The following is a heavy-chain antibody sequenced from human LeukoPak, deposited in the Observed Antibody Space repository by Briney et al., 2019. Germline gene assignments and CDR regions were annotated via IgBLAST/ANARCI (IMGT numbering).Heavy chain of an antibody. V-gene: IGHV3-48*04. CDR1: GFTFSDNG. Sequence: GGSLRLSCAASGFTFSDNGMNWVRQAPEKGLEWISYIGSSGNTIFYADSVRGRFTIFRDNAKNSLFLQMNSLRVEDTAVYYCVRGLKTAYNYFDYWGQGTLVTVSS. D-gene: IGHD2-21*02. J-gene: IGHJ4*02. CDR2: IGSSGNTI. CDR3: VRGLKTAYNYFDY.